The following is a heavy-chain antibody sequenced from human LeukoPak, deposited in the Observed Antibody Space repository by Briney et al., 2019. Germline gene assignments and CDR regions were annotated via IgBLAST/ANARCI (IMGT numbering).Heavy chain of an antibody. CDR1: GFTFSDYW. J-gene: IGHJ4*02. Sequence: GGSLRLSCAASGFTFSDYWMHWVRQVPGKGLVWVSRINDDGSATFYADSVKGRFTISRDNAKNTLFLQMSSLRAEDTAVYFCAREILAPGKTHDYWGQGTLVTVSS. CDR3: AREILAPGKTHDY. CDR2: INDDGSAT. V-gene: IGHV3-74*01.